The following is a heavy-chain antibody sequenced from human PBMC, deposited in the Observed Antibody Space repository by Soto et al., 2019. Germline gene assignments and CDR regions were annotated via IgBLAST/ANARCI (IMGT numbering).Heavy chain of an antibody. D-gene: IGHD3-3*01. J-gene: IGHJ5*02. CDR3: ARLSITIFGVVIIKWWFDP. Sequence: SETLFLTCTVSGGSISSGGYYWGWIRQPPGKGLELIGSIYYSGVTDYNPSLKSRVTISVDTSKNQFSLKLSSVTAADTAVYYCARLSITIFGVVIIKWWFDPWGQGTLVTVSS. V-gene: IGHV4-39*01. CDR2: IYYSGVT. CDR1: GGSISSGGYY.